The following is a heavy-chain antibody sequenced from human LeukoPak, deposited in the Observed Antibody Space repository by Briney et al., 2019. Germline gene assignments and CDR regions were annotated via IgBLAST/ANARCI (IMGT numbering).Heavy chain of an antibody. CDR1: GGAISLSYYY. J-gene: IGHJ4*02. Sequence: SETLSLTRSVSGGAISLSYYYWGWIRQPPGKALEWIGSVYYSGTTSYNPSLNSRVTISVDMSKNHFSLRLSSVTAADTAMYYCARGTLYSGWSYYFDYWGQGSQVTVSS. D-gene: IGHD6-19*01. V-gene: IGHV4-39*07. CDR3: ARGTLYSGWSYYFDY. CDR2: VYYSGTT.